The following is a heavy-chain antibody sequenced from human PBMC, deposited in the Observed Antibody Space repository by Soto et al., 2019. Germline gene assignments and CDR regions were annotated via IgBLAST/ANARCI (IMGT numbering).Heavy chain of an antibody. CDR2: IYYSGST. Sequence: SETLSLTCTVSGGSISSGDYYWSWIRQPPGKGLEWIGYIYYSGSTYYNPSLKSRVTISVDTSKNQFSLKLSSVTAADTAVYYCARAYYYDSSGYYPPYFDYWGQGTLVTVSS. J-gene: IGHJ4*02. CDR1: GGSISSGDYY. D-gene: IGHD3-22*01. V-gene: IGHV4-30-4*01. CDR3: ARAYYYDSSGYYPPYFDY.